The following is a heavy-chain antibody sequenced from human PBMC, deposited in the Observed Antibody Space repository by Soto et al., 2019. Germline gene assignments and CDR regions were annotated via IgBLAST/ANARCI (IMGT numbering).Heavy chain of an antibody. D-gene: IGHD2-15*01. J-gene: IGHJ2*01. V-gene: IGHV4-59*01. Sequence: LETLSLTCTVSGGSISSYYWSWIRQPPGKGLEWIGYIYYSGSTNYNPSLKSRVTISVDTSKNQFSLKLSSVTAADTAVYYCARVKGYCSGGSCYLQWYFDLWGRGTLVTVS. CDR2: IYYSGST. CDR1: GGSISSYY. CDR3: ARVKGYCSGGSCYLQWYFDL.